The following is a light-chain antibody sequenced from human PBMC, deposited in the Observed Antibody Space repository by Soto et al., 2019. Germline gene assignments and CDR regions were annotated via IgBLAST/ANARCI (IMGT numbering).Light chain of an antibody. CDR3: QQYNSYWT. J-gene: IGKJ1*01. Sequence: DIQMTQSPSTLSASVGDRVTNTCRASQSIRSWLAWYQQKPGKAPKLLIYKASTLKSGVPSRFSGSGSGTEFTLTISSLQPDDFATYYCQQYNSYWTFGQGTKVEIK. CDR2: KAS. CDR1: QSIRSW. V-gene: IGKV1-5*03.